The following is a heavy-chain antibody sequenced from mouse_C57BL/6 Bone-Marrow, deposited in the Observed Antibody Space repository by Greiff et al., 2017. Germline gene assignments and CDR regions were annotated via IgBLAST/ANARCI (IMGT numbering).Heavy chain of an antibody. CDR3: ARNERFAY. Sequence: QVQLHHSGAELARPGASVKLSCKASGYTFTSYGISWVKQRTGQGLEWIGEIYPRSGNTYYNEKFKGKATLTADKSSSTAYMELRSLTSEDSAVYFCARNERFAYWGQGTLVTVSA. J-gene: IGHJ3*01. CDR1: GYTFTSYG. V-gene: IGHV1-81*01. CDR2: IYPRSGNT.